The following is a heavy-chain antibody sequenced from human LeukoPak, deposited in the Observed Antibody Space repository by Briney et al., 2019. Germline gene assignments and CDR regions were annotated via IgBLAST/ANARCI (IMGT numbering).Heavy chain of an antibody. V-gene: IGHV4-59*08. CDR2: IYYSGST. CDR3: MRGDYYDSSEHFQH. Sequence: SQTLSLTCTVSGGSISSYYWSWIRQPPGKGLEWIGYIYYSGSTNYNPSLKSRVTISVDTSKNQFSLKLSSVTAADTAVYYCMRGDYYDSSEHFQHWGQGTLVTVSS. J-gene: IGHJ1*01. D-gene: IGHD3-22*01. CDR1: GGSISSYY.